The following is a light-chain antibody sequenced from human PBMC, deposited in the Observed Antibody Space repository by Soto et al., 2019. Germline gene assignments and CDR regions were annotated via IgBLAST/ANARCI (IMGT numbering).Light chain of an antibody. V-gene: IGKV1-5*03. CDR1: QSISRW. CDR2: KAS. Sequence: VRMTQSPATLSASVGDRVTNTCRASQSISRWLAWYHQKPGKAPKLLIYKASSLESGVPSRFSGSGSGTEFTLTISSLQPDDFATYYCQQYNSHETFGQGTKVDI. J-gene: IGKJ1*01. CDR3: QQYNSHET.